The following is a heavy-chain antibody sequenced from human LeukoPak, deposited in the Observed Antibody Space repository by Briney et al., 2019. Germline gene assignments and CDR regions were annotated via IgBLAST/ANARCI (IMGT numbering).Heavy chain of an antibody. CDR3: ARAEGMDV. J-gene: IGHJ6*02. CDR1: GGSISSGGYY. CDR2: SFYGGT. Sequence: SETLSLTCTVSGGSISSGGYYWNWIRQHPGKGLEWIGYSFYGGTSYNPSLKSRVTISVDTSKNQFSLKLRSVTAADTAVYYCARAEGMDVWGQGTTITVSS. V-gene: IGHV4-31*03.